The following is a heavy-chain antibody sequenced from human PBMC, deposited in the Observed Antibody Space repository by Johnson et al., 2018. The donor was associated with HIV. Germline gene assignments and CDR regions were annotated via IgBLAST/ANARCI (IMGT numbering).Heavy chain of an antibody. CDR3: ARERGAKTEGDRAFDI. V-gene: IGHV3-30*03. CDR2: ISYDGSIK. D-gene: IGHD3-16*01. Sequence: QVQLVESGGGVVQPGRSLRLSCAVSGFTFSSYGMHWVRQAPGKGLEWVAVISYDGSIKYYADSVKGRFTISRDNSKNTLYLQMNSLRAEDTAVYYCARERGAKTEGDRAFDIWGQGTMVTVSS. CDR1: GFTFSSYG. J-gene: IGHJ3*02.